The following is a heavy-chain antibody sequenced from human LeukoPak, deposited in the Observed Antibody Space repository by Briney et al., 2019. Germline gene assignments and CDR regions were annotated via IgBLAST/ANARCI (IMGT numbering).Heavy chain of an antibody. CDR3: ARDASTYYYDSSGNFDI. V-gene: IGHV3-21*01. Sequence: GGSLRLSCAASGFTFSSYSMNWVRQAPGKGLEWVSSISSSSSYIHSADSVRGRFTISRDNAKNSLYLQMNSLRAEDTAVYYCARDASTYYYDSSGNFDIWGQGTMVTVSS. CDR1: GFTFSSYS. J-gene: IGHJ3*02. D-gene: IGHD3-22*01. CDR2: ISSSSSYI.